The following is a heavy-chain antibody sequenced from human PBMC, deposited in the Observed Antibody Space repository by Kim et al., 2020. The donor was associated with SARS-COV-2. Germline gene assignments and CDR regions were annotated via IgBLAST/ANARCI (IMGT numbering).Heavy chain of an antibody. CDR2: IYYSGST. CDR1: GGSISSYY. V-gene: IGHV4-59*13. CDR3: ARDGTGTTSIYYGLDV. D-gene: IGHD1-7*01. J-gene: IGHJ6*02. Sequence: SETLSLTCTVSGGSISSYYWSWIRQPPGKGLEWIGYIYYSGSTKYNPSLKSRVTISVDTSKNQSSLKLSSMTTADTAVYYCARDGTGTTSIYYGLDVWG.